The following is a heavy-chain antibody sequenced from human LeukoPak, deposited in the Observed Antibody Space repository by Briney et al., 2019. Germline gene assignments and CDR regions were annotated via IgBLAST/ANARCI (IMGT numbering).Heavy chain of an antibody. D-gene: IGHD2-8*01. CDR2: MSSDGTNT. V-gene: IGHV3-30-3*01. Sequence: GRSLRLSCAASGFSFSSYAMHWVRQAPGKGLEWVAVMSSDGTNTYYADSVKGRFTISRDNSKNTLYLQMNSLRAEDTAVYYCARLTSPAMVSYYYGLDVWGQGTTVTVSS. CDR3: ARLTSPAMVSYYYGLDV. J-gene: IGHJ6*02. CDR1: GFSFSSYA.